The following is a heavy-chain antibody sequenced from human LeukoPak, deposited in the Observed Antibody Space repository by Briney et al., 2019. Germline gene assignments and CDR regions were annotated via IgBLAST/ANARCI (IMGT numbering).Heavy chain of an antibody. CDR1: GYTFTKTA. D-gene: IGHD2-21*02. CDR3: ARAAPVTSPYVDS. CDR2: VSAYNGNT. Sequence: ASVKVSCNPPGYTFTKTATQCVRRAPGQGLEWMGRVSAYNGNTKYSEKFQGRVTMTTDTSTNTAYMEFLSLRYDDSAIYCCARAAPVTSPYVDSWGQGTLVTVSS. J-gene: IGHJ4*02. V-gene: IGHV1-18*01.